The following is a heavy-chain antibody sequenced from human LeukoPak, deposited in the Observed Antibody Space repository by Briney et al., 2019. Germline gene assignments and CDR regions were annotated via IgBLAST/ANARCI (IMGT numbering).Heavy chain of an antibody. V-gene: IGHV1-3*01. D-gene: IGHD1-26*01. CDR2: INAGNGNT. CDR1: GYTFTSYA. CDR3: ALYSGSYSLSGAFDF. Sequence: ASVKVSCKASGYTFTSYAMHWVRQAPGQRLEWMGWINAGNGNTKYSQKFQGRVTIARDTSASTAYMELSSLRSEDTAVYYCALYSGSYSLSGAFDFWGQGTMVTVSS. J-gene: IGHJ3*01.